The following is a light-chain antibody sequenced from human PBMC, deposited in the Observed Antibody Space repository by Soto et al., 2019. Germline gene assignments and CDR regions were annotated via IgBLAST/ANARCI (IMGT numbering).Light chain of an antibody. V-gene: IGLV2-8*01. CDR3: SSYAASDSVV. Sequence: QSVLTQPPSASGSPGQSVTISCTGTSSDVGAYDYVSWYQQHPGKAPKLMIYEVSKRPSGVPDRFSGSKSGNTASLTVSGLQAEDEADYYCSSYAASDSVVFGGGTKLTVL. CDR2: EVS. CDR1: SSDVGAYDY. J-gene: IGLJ2*01.